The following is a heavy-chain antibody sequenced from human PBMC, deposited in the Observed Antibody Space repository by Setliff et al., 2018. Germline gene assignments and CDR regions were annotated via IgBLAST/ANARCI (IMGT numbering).Heavy chain of an antibody. CDR3: ARHKSNGSGSYPSLYMDV. CDR1: GGSISSGNYY. Sequence: SETLSLTCMVSGGSISSGNYYWGLIRQPPGKGLEWVATIYYSGSTYSNPSLKSRLIISVDAPDNQFSVKLSSVTAADTAVYYCARHKSNGSGSYPSLYMDVWGKGIRVTVSS. V-gene: IGHV4-39*01. D-gene: IGHD3-10*01. CDR2: IYYSGST. J-gene: IGHJ6*03.